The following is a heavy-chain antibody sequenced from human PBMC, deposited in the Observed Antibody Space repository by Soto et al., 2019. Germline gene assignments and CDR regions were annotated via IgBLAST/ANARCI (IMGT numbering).Heavy chain of an antibody. D-gene: IGHD3-3*01. CDR3: ALEFEWNFDY. J-gene: IGHJ4*02. V-gene: IGHV3-30*03. CDR1: GFAFSSYN. CDR2: LSTDGRTS. Sequence: QVQLVESGGGVVQPGRSLRLSCSASGFAFSSYNMHWVRQAPGKGPEWLAILSTDGRTSYYADSLRGRFTISRDNSRNTLFLQINVLRAHDTVVYYCALEFEWNFDYWGQGTLFTVAP.